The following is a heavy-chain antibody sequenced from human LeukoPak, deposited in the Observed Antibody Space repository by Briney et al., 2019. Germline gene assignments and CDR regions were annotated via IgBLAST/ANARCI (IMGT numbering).Heavy chain of an antibody. CDR3: ARGTLSLRRLNAFDV. D-gene: IGHD2-21*02. CDR1: GGSFSAYY. CDR2: ISHSGST. J-gene: IGHJ3*01. V-gene: IGHV4-34*01. Sequence: PSETLSLTCAVYGGSFSAYYWTWIRQPPGKGLEWIGEISHSGSTNDNPSLKSRVTISLNTSKNQFSLKLTSVTAADTAVHYCARGTLSLRRLNAFDVWGQGTMVTVSS.